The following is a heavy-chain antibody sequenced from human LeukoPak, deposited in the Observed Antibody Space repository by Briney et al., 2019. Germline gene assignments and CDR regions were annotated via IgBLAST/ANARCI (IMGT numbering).Heavy chain of an antibody. CDR1: GYTFTGYY. Sequence: ASVKVSCKASGYTFTGYYMHWVRPAPGQGLEWMGWINPNSGGTNYAQKFQGRVTMTRDTSISTAYMELSRLRSDDTAVYYCARGEAAAGSSNNWGQGTLVTVSS. CDR3: ARGEAAAGSSNN. CDR2: INPNSGGT. J-gene: IGHJ4*02. V-gene: IGHV1-2*02. D-gene: IGHD6-13*01.